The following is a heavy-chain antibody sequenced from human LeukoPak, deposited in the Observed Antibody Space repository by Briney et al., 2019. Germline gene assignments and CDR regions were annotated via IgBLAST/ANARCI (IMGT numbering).Heavy chain of an antibody. CDR1: GFTFSSYA. CDR3: AKDQVGATDYYYGMDV. J-gene: IGHJ6*02. Sequence: GGSLRLSCAASGFTFSSYAMHWVRQAPGKGLEWVAVISYDGSNKYYADSVKGRFTISRDNSKNTLYLQMNSLRAEDTAVYYCAKDQVGATDYYYGMDVWGQGTTVTVSS. CDR2: ISYDGSNK. D-gene: IGHD1-26*01. V-gene: IGHV3-30-3*01.